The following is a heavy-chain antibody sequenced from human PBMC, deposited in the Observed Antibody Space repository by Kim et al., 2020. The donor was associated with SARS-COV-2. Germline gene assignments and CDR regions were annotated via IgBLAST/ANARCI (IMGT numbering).Heavy chain of an antibody. CDR2: ISSTSRSI. CDR1: GFTFSTYS. V-gene: IGHV3-21*01. D-gene: IGHD3-10*01. J-gene: IGHJ3*02. Sequence: GGSLRLSCAASGFTFSTYSMNWVRQAPGKGLEWVSSISSTSRSIHYGDSVKGRFTISRDNAKNSLYLQMNSLRADDTAVYYCPLLWFGGNDVFHIWGQGTMVTVSS. CDR3: PLLWFGGNDVFHI.